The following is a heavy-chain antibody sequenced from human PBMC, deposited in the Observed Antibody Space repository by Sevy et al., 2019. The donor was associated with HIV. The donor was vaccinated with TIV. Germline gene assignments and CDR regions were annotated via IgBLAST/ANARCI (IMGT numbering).Heavy chain of an antibody. V-gene: IGHV4-34*01. CDR3: ALGGDYDY. D-gene: IGHD4-17*01. J-gene: IGHJ4*02. CDR2: VKHRGST. Sequence: SETLSLTCAVYGGSFSTYYWSWIRQPPAKGLEWIGEVKHRGSTNSNPSLRSRLTISVDTSKTQFSLKLSSVTAADTAVYYCALGGDYDYWGQGTLVTVSS. CDR1: GGSFSTYY.